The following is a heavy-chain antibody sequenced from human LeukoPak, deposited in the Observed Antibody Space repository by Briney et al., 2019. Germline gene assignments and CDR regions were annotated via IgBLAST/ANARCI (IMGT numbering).Heavy chain of an antibody. V-gene: IGHV3-21*01. CDR2: ISSSSSYI. J-gene: IGHJ6*03. CDR1: GFTFSSYS. D-gene: IGHD3-3*01. Sequence: PGGSLRLSCAASGFTFSSYSMNWVRQAPGKGLERVSSISSSSSYIYYADSVKGRFTISRDNAKNSLYLQMNSLRAEDTAVYYCARDGEYYDFWSGYSSYYYYMDVWGKGTTVTVSS. CDR3: ARDGEYYDFWSGYSSYYYYMDV.